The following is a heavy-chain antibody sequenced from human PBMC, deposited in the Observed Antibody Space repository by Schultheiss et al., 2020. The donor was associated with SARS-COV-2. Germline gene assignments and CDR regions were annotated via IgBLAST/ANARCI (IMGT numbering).Heavy chain of an antibody. V-gene: IGHV4-39*07. D-gene: IGHD3-10*01. CDR1: GGSISTPNYY. Sequence: SETLSLTCTVSGGSISTPNYYWSWIRQPPGKGLEWIGEINHSGSTNYNPSLKSRVTISVDTSKNQFSLKLSSVTAADTAVYYCARGGHYYGSGSYYNPYYYGMDVWGQGTTVTVSS. CDR3: ARGGHYYGSGSYYNPYYYGMDV. CDR2: INHSGST. J-gene: IGHJ6*02.